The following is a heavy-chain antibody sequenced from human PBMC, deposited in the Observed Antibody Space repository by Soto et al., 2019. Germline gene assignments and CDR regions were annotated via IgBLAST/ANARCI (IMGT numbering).Heavy chain of an antibody. CDR3: ARELGYGTRDNEG. D-gene: IGHD3-16*01. J-gene: IGHJ4*02. CDR2: IIPIFGTA. V-gene: IGHV1-69*12. Sequence: QVQLVQSGAEVKKPGSSVKVSCKASGGTFSSYAISWVRQAPGQGLEWMGGIIPIFGTATYAQKFQGRVTITEDESTGTADMELSSLRSEDTAVYYCARELGYGTRDNEGWGQGTLFTVSS. CDR1: GGTFSSYA.